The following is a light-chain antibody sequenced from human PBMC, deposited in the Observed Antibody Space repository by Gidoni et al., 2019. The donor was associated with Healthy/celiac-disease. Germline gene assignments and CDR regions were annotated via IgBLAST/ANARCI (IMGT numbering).Light chain of an antibody. J-gene: IGKJ3*01. Sequence: DIQVTQSPSFLSASVGDRVTITCRASQGISSYLAWYQQKPGKAPKLLIYAASTLQGGVPSRFSGSGSGTEFTLTISSLQPEDFATYSCQQHSSSPLTFGPGTKVDIK. V-gene: IGKV1-9*01. CDR1: QGISSY. CDR3: QQHSSSPLT. CDR2: AAS.